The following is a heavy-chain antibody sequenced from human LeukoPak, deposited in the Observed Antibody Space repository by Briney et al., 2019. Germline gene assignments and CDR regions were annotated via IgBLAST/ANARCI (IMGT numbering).Heavy chain of an antibody. J-gene: IGHJ6*02. D-gene: IGHD3-3*01. CDR3: ARDFWSYYYYYGMDV. CDR2: IWYDGSNK. V-gene: IGHV3-33*01. CDR1: GFTFSSYG. Sequence: PGGSLRLSCAASGFTFSSYGMHWVRQAPGKGLEWVVVIWYDGSNKYYADSVKGRFTISRDNSKNTLYLQMNSLRAEDTAVYYCARDFWSYYYYYGMDVWGQGTTVTVSS.